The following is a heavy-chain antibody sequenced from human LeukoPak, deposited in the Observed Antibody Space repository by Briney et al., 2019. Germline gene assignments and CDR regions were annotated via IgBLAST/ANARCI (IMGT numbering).Heavy chain of an antibody. CDR3: ARALPPSVNTPWK. CDR1: GFTFSDYY. J-gene: IGHJ4*02. V-gene: IGHV3-74*01. CDR2: ISSDGSST. D-gene: IGHD1-1*01. Sequence: GGSLRLSCAASGFTFSDYYMSWIRQAPGKGLVWVSRISSDGSSTSYADSVKGRFTIFRDNAKNTLYLQMNSLGAEDTAVYYCARALPPSVNTPWKWGQGTQVTVSS.